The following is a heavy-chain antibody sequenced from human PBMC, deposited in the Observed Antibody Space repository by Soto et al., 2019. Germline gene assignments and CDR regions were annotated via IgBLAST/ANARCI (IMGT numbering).Heavy chain of an antibody. CDR3: AREQGYCSSTSCVGFDY. Sequence: QVQLVQSGAEVKKPGSSVKVSCKASGGTFSSYAISWVRQAPGQGLEWMGGIIPIFGTANYAQKFQGRVTITADESTSTAYMELSSLRSEDTAVYYCAREQGYCSSTSCVGFDYWGQGTLVTVSS. CDR1: GGTFSSYA. D-gene: IGHD2-2*01. J-gene: IGHJ4*02. CDR2: IIPIFGTA. V-gene: IGHV1-69*01.